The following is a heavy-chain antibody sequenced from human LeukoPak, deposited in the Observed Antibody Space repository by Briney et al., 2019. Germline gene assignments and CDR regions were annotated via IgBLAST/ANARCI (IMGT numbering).Heavy chain of an antibody. CDR1: GFTFSSYS. D-gene: IGHD5-18*01. CDR2: ISSSSSYI. Sequence: GGSLRLSCAASGFTFSSYSMNWVRQAPGKGLEWVSSISSSSSYIYYADSVKGRFTISRDNSKNTLYLQMNSLRAEDTAVYYCARGGIQLWLFDYWGQGTLVTVSS. V-gene: IGHV3-21*01. J-gene: IGHJ4*02. CDR3: ARGGIQLWLFDY.